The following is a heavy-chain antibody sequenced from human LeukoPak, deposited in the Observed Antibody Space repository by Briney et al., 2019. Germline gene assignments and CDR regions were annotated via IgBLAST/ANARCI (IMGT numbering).Heavy chain of an antibody. Sequence: SETLSLTCTVSGGSISSSSYYWGWIRQPPGKGLEWIGSIYYSGSTYYNPSLKSRVTISVDTSKNQFSLKLSSVTAADTAVYYCAREAIGYCSSTSCYTPTDWYFDLWGRGTLVTVSS. CDR2: IYYSGST. CDR1: GGSISSSSYY. V-gene: IGHV4-39*07. J-gene: IGHJ2*01. CDR3: AREAIGYCSSTSCYTPTDWYFDL. D-gene: IGHD2-2*02.